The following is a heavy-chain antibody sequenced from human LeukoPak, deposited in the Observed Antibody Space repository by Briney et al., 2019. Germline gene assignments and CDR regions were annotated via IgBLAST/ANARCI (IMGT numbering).Heavy chain of an antibody. V-gene: IGHV4-4*07. D-gene: IGHD3-3*01. CDR3: AKYYDFWSGYFDQ. CDR1: GGSISSYY. Sequence: SETLSLTCTVSGGSISSYYWSWIRQPAGKGLEWIGRIYSRGSINYNPSLKSRVSMSIDTSKNQLSLKLSSVTAADTAVYYCAKYYDFWSGYFDQWGQGTLVTISS. CDR2: IYSRGSI. J-gene: IGHJ4*02.